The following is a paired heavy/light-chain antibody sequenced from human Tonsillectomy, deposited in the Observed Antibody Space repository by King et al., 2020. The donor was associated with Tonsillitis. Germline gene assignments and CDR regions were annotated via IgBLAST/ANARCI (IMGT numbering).Light chain of an antibody. Sequence: DIVMTQSPDSLAVSLGERATINCKSSQSVLYSSNNKNYLAWYQQKPGQPPKLLIYWASTRESGVPDRFSGSGSGTDFTLTISSLQTEDVAVYYCQQYYSTPYTFGQGTKLEIK. CDR1: QSVLYSSNNKNY. J-gene: IGKJ2*01. V-gene: IGKV4-1*01. CDR2: WAS. CDR3: QQYYSTPYT.
Heavy chain of an antibody. CDR3: ARDGYYDFWSGYYVGAFDI. CDR1: GFTFSSYW. Sequence: EVQLVESGGGLVQPGGSLRLSCAASGFTFSSYWMSWVRQAPGKGLEWVANIKQDGSEKYYVDSVKGRFTISRDNAKNSLYLQMNSLRAEDTAVYYCARDGYYDFWSGYYVGAFDIWGQGTMVTVSS. J-gene: IGHJ3*02. V-gene: IGHV3-7*01. CDR2: IKQDGSEK. D-gene: IGHD3-3*01.